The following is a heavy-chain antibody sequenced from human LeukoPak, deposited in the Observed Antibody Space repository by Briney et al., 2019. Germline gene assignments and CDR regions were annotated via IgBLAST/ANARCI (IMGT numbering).Heavy chain of an antibody. V-gene: IGHV3-21*01. CDR1: GFTFSSYS. D-gene: IGHD3-10*01. CDR3: ARDGNFGYDAFDI. CDR2: ISSSSSYI. J-gene: IGHJ3*02. Sequence: GGSLRLSCAASGFTFSSYSMNWVRQAPGKGLEWVSSISSSSSYIYYADSVKGRFTISRDNAKNSLYLQMNSLRAEDTAVYYCARDGNFGYDAFDIWGQGTMVTVSS.